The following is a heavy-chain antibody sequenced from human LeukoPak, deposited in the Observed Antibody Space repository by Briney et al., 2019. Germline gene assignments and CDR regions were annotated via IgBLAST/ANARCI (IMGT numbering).Heavy chain of an antibody. CDR3: VKGGWLDY. V-gene: IGHV3-23*01. Sequence: GGSLRLSCAASGFTFSTYEMSWVRQALGKGLEWVSFIGDSDGRTHYADSVKGRFTISRDNSKNTLYLQLNSLRAEDTALYYCVKGGWLDYWGQGTLVTVSS. CDR1: GFTFSTYE. J-gene: IGHJ4*02. CDR2: IGDSDGRT. D-gene: IGHD2-15*01.